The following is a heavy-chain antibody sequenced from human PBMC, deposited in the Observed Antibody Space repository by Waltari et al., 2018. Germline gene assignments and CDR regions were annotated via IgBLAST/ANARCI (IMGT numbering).Heavy chain of an antibody. V-gene: IGHV3-23*04. D-gene: IGHD3-10*01. Sequence: EVQLVASGGGLVQPGGSLRLSCAASGFTFSSYAMSWVRQAPGKGLEWVSAISGSGGSTNSADSVKGRFTISRDNAKNTLFLQMNSLRAEDTAVYYCAKDRVTTRSSFDYWGQGTLVTVSS. J-gene: IGHJ4*02. CDR3: AKDRVTTRSSFDY. CDR2: ISGSGGST. CDR1: GFTFSSYA.